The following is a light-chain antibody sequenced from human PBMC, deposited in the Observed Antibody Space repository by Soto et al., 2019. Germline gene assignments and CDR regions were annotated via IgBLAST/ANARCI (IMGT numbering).Light chain of an antibody. CDR2: DAS. V-gene: IGKV1-9*01. J-gene: IGKJ3*01. CDR3: QRLYT. Sequence: EIQLTQSPSFLSASVGDRVTITCRASQGISSYLAWYQQRPGKAPKLLIYDASTLQSGVPLRFSGSGSGIEFNLILSSVLPEDFATYYCQRLYTFGPGTKVEIK. CDR1: QGISSY.